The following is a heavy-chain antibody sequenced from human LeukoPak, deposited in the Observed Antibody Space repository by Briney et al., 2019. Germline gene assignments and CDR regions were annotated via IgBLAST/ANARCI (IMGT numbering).Heavy chain of an antibody. J-gene: IGHJ6*02. D-gene: IGHD6-19*01. Sequence: PGGSPRLSCAASGFTFSSYGMHWVRQAPGKGLEWVAVIWYDGSNKYYADSVKGRFTISRDNSKNTLYLQMNSLRAEDTAVYYCARDCPYSSGWLNGMDVWGQGTTVTVSS. CDR1: GFTFSSYG. CDR3: ARDCPYSSGWLNGMDV. CDR2: IWYDGSNK. V-gene: IGHV3-33*01.